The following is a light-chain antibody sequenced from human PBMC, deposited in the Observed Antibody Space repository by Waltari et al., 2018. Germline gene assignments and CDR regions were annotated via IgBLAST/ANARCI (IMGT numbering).Light chain of an antibody. CDR3: GTWDSSLSAVV. V-gene: IGLV1-51*02. Sequence: QSVLTQPPSVSAAPGKKVTISCSGSSSNLGNNYVSWYQHLPGTAPGLLIYENNKRPTGSPDRFSGSKSGTSATLGITGLQTGDEADYYCGTWDSSLSAVVFGGGTKLTVL. CDR1: SSNLGNNY. CDR2: ENN. J-gene: IGLJ2*01.